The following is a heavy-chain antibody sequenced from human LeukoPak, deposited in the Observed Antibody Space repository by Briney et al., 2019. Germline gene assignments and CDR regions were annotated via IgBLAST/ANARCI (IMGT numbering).Heavy chain of an antibody. Sequence: ASVKVSCKVSGYTLTELSMHWVRQAPGKGLEWMGGFDPEDGETIYAQRFQGRVTMTEDTSTDTAYMELSSLRSEDTAVYYCATVYYGSGSYPDYWGQGTLVTVSS. V-gene: IGHV1-24*01. CDR3: ATVYYGSGSYPDY. D-gene: IGHD3-10*01. J-gene: IGHJ4*02. CDR1: GYTLTELS. CDR2: FDPEDGET.